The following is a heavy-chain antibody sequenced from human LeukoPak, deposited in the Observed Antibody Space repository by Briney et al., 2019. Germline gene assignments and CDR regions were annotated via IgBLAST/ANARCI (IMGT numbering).Heavy chain of an antibody. Sequence: GGSLRLSCAASGFTFSTYWMHWVRQAPGKGLLWVSRINGDGTSTKYADSVKGRFTISRDNARHTLYLQMNSLRAEDTAVYYSARASTTVPNLLDYWGQGTLVTVSS. CDR1: GFTFSTYW. D-gene: IGHD4-17*01. J-gene: IGHJ4*02. CDR3: ARASTTVPNLLDY. CDR2: INGDGTST. V-gene: IGHV3-74*03.